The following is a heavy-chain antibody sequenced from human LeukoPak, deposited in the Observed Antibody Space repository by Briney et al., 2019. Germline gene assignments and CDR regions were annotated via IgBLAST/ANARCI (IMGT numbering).Heavy chain of an antibody. CDR1: GYTFTSYA. V-gene: IGHV7-4-1*02. CDR2: INTNTGNP. Sequence: APVKVSCKASGYTFTSYAMNWVRQAPGQGLEWMGWINTNTGNPTYAQGFTGRFVFSLDTSVSTACLQISSLKAEDTAVYYCARGPLQHGFDYWGQGTLVTVSS. J-gene: IGHJ4*02. CDR3: ARGPLQHGFDY. D-gene: IGHD6-13*01.